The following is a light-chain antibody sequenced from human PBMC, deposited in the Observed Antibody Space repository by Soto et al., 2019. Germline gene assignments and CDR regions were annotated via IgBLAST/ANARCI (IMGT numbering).Light chain of an antibody. CDR1: QTISSY. CDR2: DTS. J-gene: IGKJ5*01. V-gene: IGKV3-11*01. CDR3: QQRSNWTIT. Sequence: IVVTQWPTALTKYRKDGGTLSCRASQTISSYLAWYQQKPGQAPRLLIYDTSNRATGIPPRFSGSGSGTDFTHSCCSLVPEDFAVYYCQQRSNWTITFGQGTRLEVK.